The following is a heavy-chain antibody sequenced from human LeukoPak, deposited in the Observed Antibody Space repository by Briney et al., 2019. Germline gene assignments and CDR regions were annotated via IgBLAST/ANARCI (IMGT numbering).Heavy chain of an antibody. CDR2: INHSGST. CDR3: ARDLHPGGSYSTEFDY. Sequence: SETLSLTCAVYGGSFSDYYWSWIRQPPGKGLEWIGEINHSGSTNYNPSLKSRVTISVDTSKNQFSLKLSSVTAADTAVYYCARDLHPGGSYSTEFDYWGQGTLVTVSS. J-gene: IGHJ4*02. D-gene: IGHD1-26*01. V-gene: IGHV4-34*01. CDR1: GGSFSDYY.